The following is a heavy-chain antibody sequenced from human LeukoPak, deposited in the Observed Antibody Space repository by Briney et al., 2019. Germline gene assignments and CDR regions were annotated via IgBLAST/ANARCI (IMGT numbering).Heavy chain of an antibody. CDR1: GYTFTMYS. D-gene: IGHD3-16*01. J-gene: IGHJ6*03. CDR2: INPTDGAT. V-gene: IGHV1-46*01. CDR3: AREKRGGLSANLGGLFASYYTYNYMDV. Sequence: GASVKVSCKASGYTFTMYSIHWVRQAPGQGLEWMGMINPTDGATTYAQRFQGRVTMTRDMSTNTVYMELRSLRSEDTALYFCAREKRGGLSANLGGLFASYYTYNYMDVWGRGTTVTVSS.